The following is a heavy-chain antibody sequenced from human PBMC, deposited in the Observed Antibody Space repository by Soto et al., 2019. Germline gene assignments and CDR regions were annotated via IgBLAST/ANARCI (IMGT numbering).Heavy chain of an antibody. CDR1: GFTISDYY. CDR2: ISSVGTTT. Sequence: QVQLVESGGGLVQSGGSLRLSCAASGFTISDYYMTWIRQAPGKGLEWVSYISSVGTTTYYAESVKGRFSISMDDATNSLYLQMNSLTAEDTAVYYCARDQEGSGSHWLGYKYYGMDVWGQVTTVTVSS. V-gene: IGHV3-11*01. J-gene: IGHJ6*02. CDR3: ARDQEGSGSHWLGYKYYGMDV. D-gene: IGHD3-10*01.